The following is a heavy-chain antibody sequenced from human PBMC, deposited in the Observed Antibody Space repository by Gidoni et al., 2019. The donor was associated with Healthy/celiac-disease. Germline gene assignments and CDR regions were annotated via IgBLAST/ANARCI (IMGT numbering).Heavy chain of an antibody. CDR3: MWFGDEWNGMDV. CDR1: GFTFSNAW. D-gene: IGHD3-10*01. J-gene: IGHJ6*02. CDR2: IKSKTDGGTT. Sequence: EVQLVESGGGLVKPGGSLRLSCAASGFTFSNAWMSWVRQAPGKGLEWVGRIKSKTDGGTTDYAAPVKGRFTISRDDSKNTLYLQMNSLKTEDTAVYYCMWFGDEWNGMDVWGQGTTVTVSS. V-gene: IGHV3-15*01.